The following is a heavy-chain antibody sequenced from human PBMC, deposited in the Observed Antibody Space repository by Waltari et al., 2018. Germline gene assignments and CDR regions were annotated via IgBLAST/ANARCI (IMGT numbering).Heavy chain of an antibody. CDR3: ARVGRVYGMDV. CDR2: IYHSGST. V-gene: IGHV4-38-2*02. J-gene: IGHJ6*02. Sequence: QLQLQESGPGLVKPSETLSPPCTVSGYSISGGSYWGWIRQPPGKGLEWIGSIYHSGSTYYNPSLKSRVTISVDTSKNQFSLKLSSVTAADTAVYYCARVGRVYGMDVWGQGTTVTVSS. CDR1: GYSISGGSY.